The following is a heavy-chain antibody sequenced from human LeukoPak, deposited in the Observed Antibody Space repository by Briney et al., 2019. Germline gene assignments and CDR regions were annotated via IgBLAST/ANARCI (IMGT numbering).Heavy chain of an antibody. CDR3: ARGAKYSSSWYV. D-gene: IGHD6-13*01. J-gene: IGHJ4*02. Sequence: ASVKVSCKASGYTFTGYYIHWVRQAPGQGLEWMGWINPNSGGTNYAQKFQGRVTMTRDTSISTAYMELSRLRSDDTAVYYCARGAKYSSSWYVWGQGTLVTVSS. CDR2: INPNSGGT. CDR1: GYTFTGYY. V-gene: IGHV1-2*02.